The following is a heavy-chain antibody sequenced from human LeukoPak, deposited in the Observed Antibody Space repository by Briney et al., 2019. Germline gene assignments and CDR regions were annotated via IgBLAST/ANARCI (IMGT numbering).Heavy chain of an antibody. CDR3: ARDLDQYSGRFGGFGHDF. D-gene: IGHD1-26*01. Sequence: ASVKVSCKASGYTFTNYGINWVRQAPGQGLEWMGWISAYNNNTNYAQKFQGRVTMTTDTSTSTACMELRSLRSDDTAVYYCARDLDQYSGRFGGFGHDFWGQGTLVTVSS. J-gene: IGHJ4*02. CDR1: GYTFTNYG. V-gene: IGHV1-18*01. CDR2: ISAYNNNT.